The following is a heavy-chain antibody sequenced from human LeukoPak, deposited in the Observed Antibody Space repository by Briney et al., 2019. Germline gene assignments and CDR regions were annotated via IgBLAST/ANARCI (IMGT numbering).Heavy chain of an antibody. D-gene: IGHD4-11*01. CDR2: INPNSGGT. CDR3: ARNHEIYSNYDWFDP. V-gene: IGHV1-2*02. Sequence: ASVKVSCTASGYTFTVYYMHWVRQAPGQGLEWMGWINPNSGGTNYAQKFQGRVTMTRDTSISTAYMELSRLRSDDTAVYYCARNHEIYSNYDWFDPWGQGTLVTVSS. CDR1: GYTFTVYY. J-gene: IGHJ5*02.